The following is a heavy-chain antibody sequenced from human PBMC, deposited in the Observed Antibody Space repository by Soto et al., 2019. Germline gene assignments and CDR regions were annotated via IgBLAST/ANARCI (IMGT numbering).Heavy chain of an antibody. V-gene: IGHV1-46*03. D-gene: IGHD4-17*01. CDR2: INPSGGST. CDR1: GCTFTSYY. CDR3: TRAPSYGAFDI. Sequence: XSVKVSFNAPGCTFTSYYIRWLRHTPGQGLEWMGIINPSGGSTTYAQKFQGRVTMTRDTSTSTVYMELSSLRSEDTAVYYCTRAPSYGAFDIWGQGTMVTVSS. J-gene: IGHJ3*02.